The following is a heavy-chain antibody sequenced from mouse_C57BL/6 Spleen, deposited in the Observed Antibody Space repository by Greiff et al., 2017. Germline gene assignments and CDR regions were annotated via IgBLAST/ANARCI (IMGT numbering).Heavy chain of an antibody. Sequence: QVQLQQSGAELVKPGASVKISCKASGYAFSSYWMNWVKQRPGKGLEWIGQIYPGDGDTNYNGKFKGKATLTADKSSSTAYMQLSSLTSEDSAVYCGAREITPSLYYFDYWGQGTTLTVSS. V-gene: IGHV1-80*01. CDR3: AREITPSLYYFDY. J-gene: IGHJ2*01. D-gene: IGHD1-1*01. CDR1: GYAFSSYW. CDR2: IYPGDGDT.